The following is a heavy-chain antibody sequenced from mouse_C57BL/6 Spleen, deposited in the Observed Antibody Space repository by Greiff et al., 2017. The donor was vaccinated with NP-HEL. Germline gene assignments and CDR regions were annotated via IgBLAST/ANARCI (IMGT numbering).Heavy chain of an antibody. Sequence: QVQLKESGAELVRPGASVTLSCKASGYTFTDYEMHWVKQTPVHGLEWIGAIDPETGGTAYNQKFKGKAILTADKSSSTAYMELRSLTSEDSAVYYGTREGNYAMDYWGQGTSVTVAS. J-gene: IGHJ4*01. CDR1: GYTFTDYE. CDR2: IDPETGGT. V-gene: IGHV1-15*01. CDR3: TREGNYAMDY.